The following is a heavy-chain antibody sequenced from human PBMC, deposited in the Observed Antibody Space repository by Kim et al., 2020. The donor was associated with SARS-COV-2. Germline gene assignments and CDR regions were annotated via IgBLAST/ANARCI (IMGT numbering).Heavy chain of an antibody. J-gene: IGHJ4*02. CDR1: GGSITNNY. Sequence: SETLSLTCTVSGGSITNNYWSWIRQPPGKGLEWVGYIFYSGSNSYNPTPRSGVAISVDTSKNQFSLQLTSVTTAETAIYYCARGWEEIDDWGQGPLVTVSS. V-gene: IGHV4-59*01. D-gene: IGHD1-26*01. CDR3: ARGWEEIDD. CDR2: IFYSGSN.